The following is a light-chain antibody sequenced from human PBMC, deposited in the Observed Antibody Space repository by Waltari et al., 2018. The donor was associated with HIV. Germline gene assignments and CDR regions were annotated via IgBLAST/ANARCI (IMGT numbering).Light chain of an antibody. V-gene: IGLV7-46*01. CDR3: LLYCRGGRV. CDR1: IGAVTTSHY. J-gene: IGLJ2*01. CDR2: DTS. Sequence: QAVVTQEPSLTVSPGGTVTLTCGSSIGAVTTSHYPYWFHQKPGQAPRTLFYDTSYKHSRTRARFSGSRRGGKAALTLSGGQPGDEADYYCLLYCRGGRVFGGGTRLTVL.